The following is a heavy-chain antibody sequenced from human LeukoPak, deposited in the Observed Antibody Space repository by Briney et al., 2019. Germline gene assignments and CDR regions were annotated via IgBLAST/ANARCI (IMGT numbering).Heavy chain of an antibody. D-gene: IGHD3-3*01. J-gene: IGHJ4*02. V-gene: IGHV4-39*01. CDR3: ARLRFDFWSGYTHPYFDY. CDR2: TYYSGTT. Sequence: NPSETLSLTCTVSGGSISSSSYSWGWIRQPPGKGLEWIGSTYYSGTTYYNPSLKSRVTISVDTSKIQFSLMLSSVAATDTAVYFCARLRFDFWSGYTHPYFDYWGQGTLVTVSS. CDR1: GGSISSSSYS.